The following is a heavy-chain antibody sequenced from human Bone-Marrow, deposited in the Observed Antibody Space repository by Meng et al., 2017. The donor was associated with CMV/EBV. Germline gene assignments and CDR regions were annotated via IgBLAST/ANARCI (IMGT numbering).Heavy chain of an antibody. CDR1: GFTFSSYA. D-gene: IGHD3/OR15-3a*01. Sequence: GESLKISCATSGFTFSSYAMHWVRQAPGKGLKWVSGISGSGETTYYVDSVKGRFTTSRVNSKNTLYLQMHSLRAEDTAVYYCAKDRTLFGLVSDYWGQGALV. CDR3: AKDRTLFGLVSDY. J-gene: IGHJ4*02. CDR2: ISGSGETT. V-gene: IGHV3-23*01.